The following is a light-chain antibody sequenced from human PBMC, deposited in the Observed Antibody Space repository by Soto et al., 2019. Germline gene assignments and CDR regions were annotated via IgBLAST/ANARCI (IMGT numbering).Light chain of an antibody. J-gene: IGLJ1*01. Sequence: YELTQPLSVSVGLGQTARITCGGNDIENKNVHWYQQKPGQAPVLVLFRDSNRPSGISERFSGSNSGNTATLSISGAQDGDEADYYCQVWASNTYVFGSGTKLTVL. CDR2: RDS. V-gene: IGLV3-9*01. CDR3: QVWASNTYV. CDR1: DIENKN.